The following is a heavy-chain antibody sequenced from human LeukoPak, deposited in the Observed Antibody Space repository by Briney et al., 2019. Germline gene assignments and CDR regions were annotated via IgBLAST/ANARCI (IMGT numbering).Heavy chain of an antibody. Sequence: ASVKVSCKASGYTFTSYDINWVRQATGQGLEWMGWMNPNSGNTGYAQKFQGRVTITRNTAISTAYMELSRLRSEDTAVYYCASASYSGDYYYYFMVVWGKGTTVTVSS. J-gene: IGHJ6*03. CDR2: MNPNSGNT. D-gene: IGHD2-21*01. V-gene: IGHV1-8*03. CDR3: ASASYSGDYYYYFMVV. CDR1: GYTFTSYD.